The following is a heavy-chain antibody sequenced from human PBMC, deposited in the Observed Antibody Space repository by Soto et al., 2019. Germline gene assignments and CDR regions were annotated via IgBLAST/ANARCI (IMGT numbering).Heavy chain of an antibody. V-gene: IGHV4-4*07. CDR1: VDSISTYY. CDR3: ARYSNNWFQTEGMDV. CDR2: IDASGNT. Sequence: SETLSLTCTVSVDSISTYYWNWIRRSAGKGLEWIGRIDASGNTNYNPSLKSRVTMSADTSKKQFSLKLTSVTAADTAVYYCARYSNNWFQTEGMDVWGQGTTVTVSS. J-gene: IGHJ6*02. D-gene: IGHD1-20*01.